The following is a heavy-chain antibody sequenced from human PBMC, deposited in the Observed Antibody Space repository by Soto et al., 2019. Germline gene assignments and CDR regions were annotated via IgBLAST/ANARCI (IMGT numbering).Heavy chain of an antibody. J-gene: IGHJ6*02. CDR2: ISSSSSYI. CDR1: EFTFSSFS. CDR3: ARDQIIAARHYYYYGMDV. Sequence: EVQLVESGGGLVKPGGSLSLSCAASEFTFSSFSMNWVRQAPGKGLEWVSSISSSSSYIYYADSVKARFPISRDNAKNSLYLQMNSLRAEDTAVYYCARDQIIAARHYYYYGMDVWGQVTTVTVSS. V-gene: IGHV3-21*01. D-gene: IGHD6-6*01.